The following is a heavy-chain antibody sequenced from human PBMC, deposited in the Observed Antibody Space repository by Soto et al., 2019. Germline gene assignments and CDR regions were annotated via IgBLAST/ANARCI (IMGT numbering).Heavy chain of an antibody. CDR1: GFTFSSYA. CDR3: AKDAIKYCSGGSCYSSEY. D-gene: IGHD2-15*01. CDR2: ISGSGGST. J-gene: IGHJ4*02. Sequence: VQLLESGGGLVQPGGSLRLSCAASGFTFSSYAMSWVRQAPGKGLEWVSAISGSGGSTYYADSVKGRFTISRDNSKNTLYLQMNSLRAEDTAVYYWAKDAIKYCSGGSCYSSEYWGQGTLVTVSS. V-gene: IGHV3-23*01.